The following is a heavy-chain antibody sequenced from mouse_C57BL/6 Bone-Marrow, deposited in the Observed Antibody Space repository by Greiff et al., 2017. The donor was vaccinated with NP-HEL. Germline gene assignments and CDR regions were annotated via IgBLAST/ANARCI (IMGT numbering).Heavy chain of an antibody. V-gene: IGHV14-4*01. Sequence: EVQLVESGAELVRPGASVKLSCTASGFNIKDDYMHWVKQRPEQGLEWIGWIDPENGDTEYASKFQGKATITADTSSNTAYLQLSSLTSEDTAVYYCTTDNYVGYWGQGTTLTVSS. J-gene: IGHJ2*01. CDR1: GFNIKDDY. CDR2: IDPENGDT. CDR3: TTDNYVGY.